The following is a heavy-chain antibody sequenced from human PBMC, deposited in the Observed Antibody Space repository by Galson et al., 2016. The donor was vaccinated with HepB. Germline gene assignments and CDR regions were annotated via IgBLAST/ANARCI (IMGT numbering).Heavy chain of an antibody. CDR2: MFPSGGTT. V-gene: IGHV1-46*01. J-gene: IGHJ4*02. CDR1: GYTFTNYY. Sequence: SVKVSCKASGYTFTNYYMHWVRQAPGQGLEWMGIMFPSGGTTNYAQNFQGRVSMTRDTSTTTDYMELSSLRSEDTAVYYGARGNGSGSYGVFDYWGQGTLVTVSS. CDR3: ARGNGSGSYGVFDY. D-gene: IGHD3-10*01.